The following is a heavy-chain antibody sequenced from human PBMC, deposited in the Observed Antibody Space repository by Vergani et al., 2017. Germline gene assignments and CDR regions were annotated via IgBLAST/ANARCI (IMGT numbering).Heavy chain of an antibody. V-gene: IGHV3-30*02. D-gene: IGHD2-15*01. J-gene: IGHJ4*02. CDR1: GFTFSSYG. Sequence: QVQLVESGGGVVQPGGSLRLSCAASGFTFSSYGMHWVRQAPGKGLEWVAFIRYDGSNKYYADSVKGRFTISRDNSKNTLFLQMNSLRPEDTAVYYCARDTVNGSRYFDYWGQGTLVTVSS. CDR2: IRYDGSNK. CDR3: ARDTVNGSRYFDY.